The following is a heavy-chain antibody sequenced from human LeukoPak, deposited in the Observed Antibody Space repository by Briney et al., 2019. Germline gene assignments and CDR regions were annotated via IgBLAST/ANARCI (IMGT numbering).Heavy chain of an antibody. Sequence: PGGSLRLSCAASGFTFSSYGMHWVRQAPGKGLEWVAVIWYDGSNKYYADSVKGRFTISRDNSKNTLYLQMNSLRAEDTAVYYCARGLTYYYGSGSCYHRKNYYYYGMDVWGQGTTVTVSS. J-gene: IGHJ6*02. D-gene: IGHD3-10*01. CDR2: IWYDGSNK. V-gene: IGHV3-33*01. CDR1: GFTFSSYG. CDR3: ARGLTYYYGSGSCYHRKNYYYYGMDV.